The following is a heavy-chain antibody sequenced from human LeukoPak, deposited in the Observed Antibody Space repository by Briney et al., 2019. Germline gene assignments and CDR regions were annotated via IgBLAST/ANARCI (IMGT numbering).Heavy chain of an antibody. D-gene: IGHD1-7*01. J-gene: IGHJ1*01. Sequence: GGSLRLSCAASGFTFSSYSMNWVRQAPGKGLEWASSISSSSSYIYYADSVKGRFTISRDNAKNSLYLQMNSLRAEDTAVYYCARDPNYAVYFQHWGQGTLVTVSS. CDR2: ISSSSSYI. V-gene: IGHV3-21*01. CDR1: GFTFSSYS. CDR3: ARDPNYAVYFQH.